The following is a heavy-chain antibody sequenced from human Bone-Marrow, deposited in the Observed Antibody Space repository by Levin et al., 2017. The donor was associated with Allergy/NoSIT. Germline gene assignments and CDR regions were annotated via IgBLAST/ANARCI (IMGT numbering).Heavy chain of an antibody. CDR3: ARETYSDFFLQDTFDI. CDR2: IFHSGST. D-gene: IGHD3/OR15-3a*01. Sequence: ASQTLSLTCGVSGYSISSGYYWGWIRQPPGKGLEWIGGIFHSGSTFYNPSLRSRVTLSVDTSKNQFSLRLSSVTAADTAVYYCARETYSDFFLQDTFDIWGQGTMVAVSS. CDR1: GYSISSGYY. J-gene: IGHJ3*02. V-gene: IGHV4-38-2*02.